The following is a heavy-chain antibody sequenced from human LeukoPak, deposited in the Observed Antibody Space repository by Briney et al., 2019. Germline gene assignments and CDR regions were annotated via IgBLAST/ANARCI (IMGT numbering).Heavy chain of an antibody. CDR1: GYSISSGYY. CDR2: IYHSGST. Sequence: SETLSLTCTVPGYSISSGYYWGWIRQPPGKGLEWIGSIYHSGSTYYNPSLKSRVTISVDTSKNQFSLKLSSVTAADTAVYYCARDRAFGPFDYWGQGTLVTVSS. V-gene: IGHV4-38-2*02. D-gene: IGHD2/OR15-2a*01. CDR3: ARDRAFGPFDY. J-gene: IGHJ4*02.